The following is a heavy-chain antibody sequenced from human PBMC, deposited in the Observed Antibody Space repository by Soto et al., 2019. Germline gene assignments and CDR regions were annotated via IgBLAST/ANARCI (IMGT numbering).Heavy chain of an antibody. CDR1: GGSINSGGYC. D-gene: IGHD5-18*01. CDR2: ISYGGST. J-gene: IGHJ4*02. V-gene: IGHV4-31*03. CDR3: SRGILV. Sequence: QVQLQESGPGLVKPSQTLSLTCTVSGGSINSGGYCWSWIRKHPGKGLDWIGCISYGGSTSYNPSLKSRVTISVDTSKNQFSLKLNSVTAADTAVYCCSRGILVWGQGALITVSS.